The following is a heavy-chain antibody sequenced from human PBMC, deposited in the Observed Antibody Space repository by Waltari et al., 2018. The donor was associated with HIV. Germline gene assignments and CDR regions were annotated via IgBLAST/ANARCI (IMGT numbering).Heavy chain of an antibody. CDR1: GVTFRSHA. CDR3: AKDFDTSGLPYVVIDS. CDR2: ISGSGSHT. J-gene: IGHJ4*02. D-gene: IGHD3-22*01. Sequence: EVKLVQSGGGLVQPGGSLRLSCTASGVTFRSHAMSWVRQTPGKGLQWVSTISGSGSHTYYAESAKGRFTISRDNSENTLFLQMTRLRVEDTARYFCAKDFDTSGLPYVVIDSWGQGTLGTVSS. V-gene: IGHV3-23*04.